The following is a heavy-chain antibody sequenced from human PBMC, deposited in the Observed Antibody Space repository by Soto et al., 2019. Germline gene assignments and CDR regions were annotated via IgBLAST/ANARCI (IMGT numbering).Heavy chain of an antibody. D-gene: IGHD6-6*01. V-gene: IGHV3-30-3*01. CDR3: ARDPAASIAARPPYYYYYGMDV. CDR2: ISYDGSNK. J-gene: IGHJ6*02. CDR1: GFTFSSYA. Sequence: GGSLRLSCAASGFTFSSYAMHWVRQAPGKGLEWVAVISYDGSNKYYADSVKGRFTISRDNSKNTLYLQMNSLRAEDTAVYYCARDPAASIAARPPYYYYYGMDVWGQGTTVTVSS.